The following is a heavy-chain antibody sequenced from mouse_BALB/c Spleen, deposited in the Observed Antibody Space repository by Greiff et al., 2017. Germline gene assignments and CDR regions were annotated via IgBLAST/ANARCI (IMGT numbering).Heavy chain of an antibody. J-gene: IGHJ4*01. CDR2: ISSGSSTI. CDR1: GFTFSSFG. D-gene: IGHD2-1*01. V-gene: IGHV5-17*02. Sequence: EVMLVESGGGLVQPGGSRKLSCAASGFTFSSFGMHWVRQAPEKGLEWVAYISSGSSTIYYADTVKGRFTISRDNPKNTLFLQMTSLRSEDTAMYYCARALYGNYVFYYAMDYWGQGTSVTVSS. CDR3: ARALYGNYVFYYAMDY.